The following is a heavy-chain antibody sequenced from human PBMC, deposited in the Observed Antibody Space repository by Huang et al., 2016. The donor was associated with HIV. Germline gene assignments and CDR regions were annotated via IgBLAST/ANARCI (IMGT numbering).Heavy chain of an antibody. CDR1: GFSFSSYG. CDR3: AKDKYLMSTILAYYFDC. CDR2: LSFDGSTK. V-gene: IGHV3-30*18. J-gene: IGHJ4*02. Sequence: QVQLVESGGGVVQPGRSLRLSCTASGFSFSSYGMHGVRQAPGKGLECVAVLSFDGSTKYSADSVKGRFTISRDNSKNTLYLQMNSLTVEDTAVYYCAKDKYLMSTILAYYFDCWGQGTLVTVSS. D-gene: IGHD3-3*01.